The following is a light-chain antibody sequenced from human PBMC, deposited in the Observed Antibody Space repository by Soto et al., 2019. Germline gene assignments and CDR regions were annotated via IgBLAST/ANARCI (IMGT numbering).Light chain of an antibody. CDR1: QSVSSSY. V-gene: IGKV3-20*01. J-gene: IGKJ4*01. CDR3: QQFGRSLS. Sequence: EIVLTQSPGTLSLSPGERANLSCRASQSVSSSYLVWYQQKPGQAPRLLIYGASSRATGIPDRFSGSGSGTDFTLTISRLEPEDFAVYYCQQFGRSLSFGGGTKVEIK. CDR2: GAS.